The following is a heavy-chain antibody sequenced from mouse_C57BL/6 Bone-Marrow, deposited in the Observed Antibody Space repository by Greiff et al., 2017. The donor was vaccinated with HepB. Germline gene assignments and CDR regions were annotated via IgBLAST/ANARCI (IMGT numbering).Heavy chain of an antibody. D-gene: IGHD2-2*01. V-gene: IGHV1-76*01. Sequence: QVQLQQSGAELVRPGASVKLSCKASGYTFTDYYINWVKQRPGQGLEWIARIYPGSGNTYYNEKFKGKATLTAEKSSSTAYMQLSSLTSEDSAVYFCATYGYDGGNYAMDYWGQGTSVTVSS. CDR2: IYPGSGNT. CDR3: ATYGYDGGNYAMDY. CDR1: GYTFTDYY. J-gene: IGHJ4*01.